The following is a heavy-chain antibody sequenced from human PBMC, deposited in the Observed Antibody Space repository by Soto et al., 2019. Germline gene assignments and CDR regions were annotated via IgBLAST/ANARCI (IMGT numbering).Heavy chain of an antibody. D-gene: IGHD1-26*01. V-gene: IGHV3-23*01. CDR3: TGGSNSVY. Sequence: EVQLLESGGGLVQPGGSLRLSCAASGFTFNSYAMSWVRQAPGKGLEWVSHIGANGDSIYYADSVKGRFTISRDNSKNTLYLQMTGLRADATAVYYCTGGSNSVYWGQGTLVTVSS. CDR1: GFTFNSYA. CDR2: IGANGDSI. J-gene: IGHJ4*02.